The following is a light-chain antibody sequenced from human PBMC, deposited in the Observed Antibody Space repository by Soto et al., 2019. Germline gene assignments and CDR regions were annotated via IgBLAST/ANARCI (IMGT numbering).Light chain of an antibody. V-gene: IGKV1D-8*02. CDR3: LQDYLRPLS. Sequence: NQSHVSLSPSRGDRATXCCRMSQGISSYLAWYQQRPGKAHELMIYAASTLKSGVTSRLSRSGSGTDFTLTISRLQPEDFAPYYCLQDYLRPLSIGGGTKVDIK. CDR1: QGISSY. CDR2: AAS. J-gene: IGKJ4*01.